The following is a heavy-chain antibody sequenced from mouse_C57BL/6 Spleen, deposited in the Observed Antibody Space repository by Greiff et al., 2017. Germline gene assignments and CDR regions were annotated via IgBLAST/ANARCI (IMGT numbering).Heavy chain of an antibody. J-gene: IGHJ3*01. CDR1: GYTFTDYN. V-gene: IGHV1-22*01. D-gene: IGHD2-5*01. CDR2: INPNNGGT. Sequence: VQLQQSGPELVKPGASVKMSCKASGYTFTDYNMHWVKQSPGKGLEWIGYINPNNGGTSYNQKFKGKATLTVNKSSSTAYMKLRSLTSEDSAVYYCARPYDSNAWFAYWGQGTLVTVSA. CDR3: ARPYDSNAWFAY.